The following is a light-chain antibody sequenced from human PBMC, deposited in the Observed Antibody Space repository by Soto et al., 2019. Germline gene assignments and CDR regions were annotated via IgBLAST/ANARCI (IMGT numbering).Light chain of an antibody. J-gene: IGLJ1*01. CDR2: DVS. CDR3: NSYTTSSTHV. Sequence: QSALTQPASVSGSPGLSITLSCTGTSSDVGAYNFVSWYQQHPGKAPKLIIYDVSNRPSGVSNRFSGSKSGNTASLTISGLQAEDEADYYCNSYTTSSTHVFGTGTKLTVL. V-gene: IGLV2-14*03. CDR1: SSDVGAYNF.